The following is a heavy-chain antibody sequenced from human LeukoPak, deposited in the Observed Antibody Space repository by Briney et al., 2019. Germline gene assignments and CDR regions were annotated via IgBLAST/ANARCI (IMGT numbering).Heavy chain of an antibody. V-gene: IGHV4-59*01. Sequence: SETLSLTCTVSGGSISNYYWSWIRQPPGKGLEWIGYIYYSGSTNYNPSLKSRVTISVDTSKNQFSLKLSSVTAADTAVYYCARVRQNTYYDFWSGYYFDYWGQGTLVTVSS. CDR3: ARVRQNTYYDFWSGYYFDY. CDR1: GGSISNYY. CDR2: IYYSGST. D-gene: IGHD3-3*01. J-gene: IGHJ4*02.